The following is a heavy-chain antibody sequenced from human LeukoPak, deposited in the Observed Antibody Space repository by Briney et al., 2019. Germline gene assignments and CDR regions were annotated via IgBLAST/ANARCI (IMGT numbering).Heavy chain of an antibody. Sequence: GGSLRLSCAASGFTFDDYAMHWVRQAPGKGLEWVSLISGDGGSTYYADSVKGRFTISRDNSKNSQYLQMNSLRTEDTAFYYCAKVGSSWYYAFDIWGQGTMVTVSS. CDR3: AKVGSSWYYAFDI. J-gene: IGHJ3*02. CDR2: ISGDGGST. D-gene: IGHD6-13*01. CDR1: GFTFDDYA. V-gene: IGHV3-43*02.